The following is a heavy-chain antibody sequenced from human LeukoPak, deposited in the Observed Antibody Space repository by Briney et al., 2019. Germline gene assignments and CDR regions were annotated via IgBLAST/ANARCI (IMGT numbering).Heavy chain of an antibody. CDR2: INSDGSST. CDR3: AKGFGAFDI. CDR1: GFTFSSYW. Sequence: GGSLRLSCAASGFTFSSYWMHWVRQAPGQGLVWVSRINSDGSSTNYADSVKGRFTISRGNAKNTLYLQMNSLRAEDPAVYYCAKGFGAFDIWGQGTMVTVSS. D-gene: IGHD3-10*01. V-gene: IGHV3-74*01. J-gene: IGHJ3*02.